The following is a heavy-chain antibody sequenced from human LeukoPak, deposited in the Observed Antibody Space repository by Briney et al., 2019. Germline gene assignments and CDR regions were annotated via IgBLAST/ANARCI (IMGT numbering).Heavy chain of an antibody. CDR2: INGDGSIT. J-gene: IGHJ4*02. CDR1: GFTFNNYW. Sequence: PGGSLKLSCAASGFTFNNYWMHWVRQAPGKGLVWVSRINGDGSITDYADSVKGRFTISRDNAKNTLYLQMNSLRAEDTAVYYRAREKLGCSYGLWGQGALVTVSS. D-gene: IGHD5-18*01. V-gene: IGHV3-74*01. CDR3: AREKLGCSYGL.